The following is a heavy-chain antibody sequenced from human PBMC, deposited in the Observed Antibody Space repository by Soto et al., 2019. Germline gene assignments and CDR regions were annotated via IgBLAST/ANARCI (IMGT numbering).Heavy chain of an antibody. D-gene: IGHD5-12*01. V-gene: IGHV1-69*06. Sequence: QVQLVQSGAEVKKPGSSVKVSCKTSGGLFSVYSFNWVRQAPGQGLEWMVGVLPITGSTDYAQKFQGRLTITADRSTSTLYMELSRLTSDDTANYYCATIRVRGGPLRFEDGGQGTLISVSS. CDR2: VLPITGST. CDR1: GGLFSVYS. J-gene: IGHJ4*01. CDR3: ATIRVRGGPLRFED.